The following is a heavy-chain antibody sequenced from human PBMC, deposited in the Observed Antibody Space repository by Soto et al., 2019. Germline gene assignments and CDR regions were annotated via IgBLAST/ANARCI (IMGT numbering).Heavy chain of an antibody. CDR3: ARDHKEAFDI. Sequence: QVLLQESGPGLVKPSETLYLTCTVSGGSISSYFLNWIRQAPGKGLEWIGYMYFNESTNYNPSLKSRVMMSLDTSKSLFSLKLNSVTAADTAIYYCARDHKEAFDIWGQGTRVIVSS. CDR1: GGSISSYF. V-gene: IGHV4-59*01. CDR2: MYFNEST. J-gene: IGHJ3*02.